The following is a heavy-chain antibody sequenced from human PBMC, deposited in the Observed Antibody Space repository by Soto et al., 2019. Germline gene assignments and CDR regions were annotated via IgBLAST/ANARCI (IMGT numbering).Heavy chain of an antibody. CDR2: IWYDGSNK. V-gene: IGHV3-33*01. CDR1: GFTFSSYG. Sequence: GGSLRLSCAASGFTFSSYGMHWVRQAPGKGLEWVAVIWYDGSNKYYADSVKGRFTISRDNSKNTLYLQMNSLRAEDTAVYYCARGIILTGGYFDYWGQGTLVTVSS. J-gene: IGHJ4*02. CDR3: ARGIILTGGYFDY. D-gene: IGHD7-27*01.